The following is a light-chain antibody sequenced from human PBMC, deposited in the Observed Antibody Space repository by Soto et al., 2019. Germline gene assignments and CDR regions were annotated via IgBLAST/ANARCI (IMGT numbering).Light chain of an antibody. V-gene: IGKV1-27*01. CDR3: QKYDRAPFT. CDR1: QGISNY. CDR2: GAS. J-gene: IGKJ3*01. Sequence: DIQMTQSPSSLSAYLGDRVTITCRASQGISNYLAWYQQKPGRLPKLLLFGASTLQPGVPARFSGSGSGTLFTLTINGLLPEDVATYYCQKYDRAPFTFGPGTKVDIK.